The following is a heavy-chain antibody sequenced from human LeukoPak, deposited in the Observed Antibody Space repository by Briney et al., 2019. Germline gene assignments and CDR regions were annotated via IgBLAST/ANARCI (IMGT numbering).Heavy chain of an antibody. Sequence: GGSLRLSCTASGFTFGDYAMSWVRQAPGKGLEWVGFIRSKAYGGTTEYAASVKGRFTISRDDSKSIAYLQMNSLKTEDTAVYYCTRVRFSRVGYYMDVWGKGTTVTVSS. CDR1: GFTFGDYA. CDR2: IRSKAYGGTT. J-gene: IGHJ6*03. CDR3: TRVRFSRVGYYMDV. D-gene: IGHD3-3*01. V-gene: IGHV3-49*04.